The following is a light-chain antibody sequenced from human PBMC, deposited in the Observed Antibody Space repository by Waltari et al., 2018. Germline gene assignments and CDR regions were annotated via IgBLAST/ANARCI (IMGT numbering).Light chain of an antibody. J-gene: IGKJ1*01. CDR1: HSISIW. V-gene: IGKV1-5*03. Sequence: DIQLTQSPSTLSASVGDRVTITCRARHSISIWLAWYQQKPGKAPKLLIFQASTLESEVPSRFSGSGSGTDFTLTISSLQPDDFATYSCQHYNNHSPTFGQGTMVEI. CDR3: QHYNNHSPT. CDR2: QAS.